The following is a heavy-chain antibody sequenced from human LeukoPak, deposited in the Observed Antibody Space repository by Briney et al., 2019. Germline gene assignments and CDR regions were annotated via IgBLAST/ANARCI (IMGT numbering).Heavy chain of an antibody. CDR3: ARLRVRAYGYGPWEGPTWLDY. Sequence: SETLSLTCTVSGGSISSSSYYWDWIRQPPVKGLEWIGNFYYSGSSYYNPSLKSRVTMSVDTSKNQFSLKLSSVTAADTAVYYCARLRVRAYGYGPWEGPTWLDYWGQGTLVTVSS. V-gene: IGHV4-39*07. CDR2: FYYSGSS. J-gene: IGHJ4*02. CDR1: GGSISSSSYY. D-gene: IGHD5-18*01.